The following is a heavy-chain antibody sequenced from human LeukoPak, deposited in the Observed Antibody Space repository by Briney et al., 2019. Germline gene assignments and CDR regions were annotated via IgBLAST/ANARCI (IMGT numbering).Heavy chain of an antibody. CDR3: AKAHLRSYDFSSAIDY. CDR2: INPGGGST. Sequence: ASVKVSCKASGYTFTSHFMHWVRQAPGEGLEWMGIINPGGGSTSYAQRLQGRVTLTRDTSTSTAYLELSSLRAEDTALYYCAKAHLRSYDFSSAIDYWGQGTLVTVSS. D-gene: IGHD3-3*01. V-gene: IGHV1-46*04. CDR1: GYTFTSHF. J-gene: IGHJ4*02.